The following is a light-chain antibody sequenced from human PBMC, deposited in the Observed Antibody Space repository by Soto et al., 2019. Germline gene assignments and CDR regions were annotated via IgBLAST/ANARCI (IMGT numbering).Light chain of an antibody. J-gene: IGKJ1*01. CDR1: QSLSTN. Sequence: EIVMTQSPATLSVSPGEGATLSCRASQSLSTNLAWYQQKPGQAPRLLIYGASTRATGIPARFSGSGSGTELTLTISGLQSEDFAVYYCQDFDSPQWTFGQGTKV. CDR2: GAS. V-gene: IGKV3-15*01. CDR3: QDFDSPQWT.